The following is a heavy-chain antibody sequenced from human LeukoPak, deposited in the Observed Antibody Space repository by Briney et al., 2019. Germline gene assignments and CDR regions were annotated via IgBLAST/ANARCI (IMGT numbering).Heavy chain of an antibody. D-gene: IGHD3-16*01. CDR3: ASDKDYALDY. CDR1: GLTFSSYS. Sequence: GGSLGLSCAASGLTFSSYSMNWVRQAPGKGLDGVSYITISGDTTYYADSVKGRFTISRDNAKNSLYLQMNSLKDEDTAVYYCASDKDYALDYWGQGTLVTVSS. J-gene: IGHJ4*02. V-gene: IGHV3-48*02. CDR2: ITISGDTT.